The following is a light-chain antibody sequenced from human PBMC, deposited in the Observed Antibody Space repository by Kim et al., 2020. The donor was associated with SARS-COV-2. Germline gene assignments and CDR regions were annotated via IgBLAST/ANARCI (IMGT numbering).Light chain of an antibody. J-gene: IGKJ2*01. CDR1: QSVTSSY. CDR2: GAS. V-gene: IGKV3-20*01. CDR3: QQYGSSQYT. Sequence: LSPGETATRSCRAVQSVTSSYLAWYQQKPGQAPRLLIYGASSRATGIPDRFSGSGSGTDFTLTISRLEPEDFAVYYCQQYGSSQYTFGQGTKLEI.